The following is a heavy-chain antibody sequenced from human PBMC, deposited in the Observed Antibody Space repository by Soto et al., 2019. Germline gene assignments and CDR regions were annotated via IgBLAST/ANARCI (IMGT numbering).Heavy chain of an antibody. J-gene: IGHJ4*02. CDR3: ARSNYYDSSGYLDY. V-gene: IGHV3-30-3*01. Sequence: GGSLRLSCAASGFTFSSYAMHWVRQAPGKGLEWVAVISYDGSNKYYADSVKGRFTISRDNSKNTLYLQMNSLRAEDTAVYYCARSNYYDSSGYLDYWGQGTLVTVSS. D-gene: IGHD3-22*01. CDR1: GFTFSSYA. CDR2: ISYDGSNK.